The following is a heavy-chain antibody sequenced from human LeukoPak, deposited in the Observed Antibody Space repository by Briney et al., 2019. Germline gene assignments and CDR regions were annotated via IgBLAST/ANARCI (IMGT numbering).Heavy chain of an antibody. J-gene: IGHJ1*01. Sequence: GGSLRLSCAASGFTVSSNYMSWARQAPGKGLEWVSVIYSGGSTYYADSVKGRFTISRDNSKNTLYLQMNSLRAEDTAVYYCARGSATYYDSSGYYYVGAYFQHWGQGTLVTVSS. V-gene: IGHV3-53*01. D-gene: IGHD3-22*01. CDR1: GFTVSSNY. CDR2: IYSGGST. CDR3: ARGSATYYDSSGYYYVGAYFQH.